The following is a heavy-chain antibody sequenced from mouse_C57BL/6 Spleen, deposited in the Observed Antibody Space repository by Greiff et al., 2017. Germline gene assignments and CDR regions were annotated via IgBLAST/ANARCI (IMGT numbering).Heavy chain of an antibody. CDR2: IYPSDSET. CDR3: ARGGTVVATRAMDY. D-gene: IGHD1-1*01. Sequence: QVQLQQPGAELVRPGSSVKLSCKASGYTFTSYWMDWVKQRPGQGLEWIGNIYPSDSETHYNQKFKDKATLTVDKSSSTAYMQLSSRTSEDSAVYYCARGGTVVATRAMDYWGQGTSVTVSS. J-gene: IGHJ4*01. V-gene: IGHV1-61*01. CDR1: GYTFTSYW.